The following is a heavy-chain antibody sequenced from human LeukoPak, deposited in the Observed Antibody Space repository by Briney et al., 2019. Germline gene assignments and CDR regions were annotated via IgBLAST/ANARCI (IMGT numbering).Heavy chain of an antibody. CDR2: IYYSGST. D-gene: IGHD1-7*01. Sequence: SETLSLTCTVSGGSISSYYWSWIRQPPGKGLEWIGYIYYSGSTNYNPSLKSRVTISVDTSKNQFSLKLSSVTAADTAVYYCARGAKQLELRGWFDPWGQGTLVTISS. J-gene: IGHJ5*02. CDR1: GGSISSYY. CDR3: ARGAKQLELRGWFDP. V-gene: IGHV4-59*01.